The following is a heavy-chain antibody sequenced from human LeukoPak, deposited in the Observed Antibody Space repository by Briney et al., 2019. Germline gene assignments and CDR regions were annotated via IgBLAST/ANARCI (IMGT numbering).Heavy chain of an antibody. D-gene: IGHD6-19*01. CDR3: ARAYKDRSLAGKKEFFQH. V-gene: IGHV3-9*01. Sequence: GGSLRLSCAASGFTFDNYAMNWVRQVPGKGLGWISLISWNSGTIGYADSVKGRFTISRDNANNFLYLQMNSLRAEDTALYYCARAYKDRSLAGKKEFFQHWGQGTLVTVSS. CDR1: GFTFDNYA. CDR2: ISWNSGTI. J-gene: IGHJ1*01.